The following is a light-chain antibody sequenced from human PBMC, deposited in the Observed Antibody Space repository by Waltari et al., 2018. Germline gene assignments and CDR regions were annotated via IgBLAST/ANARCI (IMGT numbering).Light chain of an antibody. CDR1: QSVLYSSNNKNH. CDR2: WAS. CDR3: QQYYSLPWT. Sequence: DIVMTQSPDSLAVSLGERATINCKSSQSVLYSSNNKNHLAWYQQKPGQPPKLLVYWASTRESGVPDRFSGSGSWTDFTLTISSLQAEDVAVYYCQQYYSLPWTFGQGTKVEIK. J-gene: IGKJ1*01. V-gene: IGKV4-1*01.